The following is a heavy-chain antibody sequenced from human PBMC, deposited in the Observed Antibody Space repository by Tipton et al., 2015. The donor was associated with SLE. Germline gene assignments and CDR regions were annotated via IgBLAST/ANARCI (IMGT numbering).Heavy chain of an antibody. CDR1: GFTFSNYW. Sequence: SLRLSCAASGFTFSNYWMSWVRQAPGKGLEWGAKIKQDGSEKYYVDSVKGRFTISRDNTKNSLFLQMNSLRAEDTAVYYCARDIGRVYDFWSGNYGMDVWGQGTTVTVSS. CDR3: ARDIGRVYDFWSGNYGMDV. D-gene: IGHD3-3*01. CDR2: IKQDGSEK. J-gene: IGHJ6*02. V-gene: IGHV3-7*01.